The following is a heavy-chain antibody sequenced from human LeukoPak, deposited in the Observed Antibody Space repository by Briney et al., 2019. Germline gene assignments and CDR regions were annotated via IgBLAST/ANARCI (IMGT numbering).Heavy chain of an antibody. CDR2: IYYSGAT. CDR3: ATPYSGAYHGLDI. Sequence: PSETLSLTCTVSGGSISSSIYYWAWIGQPPGKGLEWIGSIYYSGATYYNPSLKSRVTISIDTSKNQFSLKLSSVTAADTAVYYCATPYSGAYHGLDIWGQGTMVTVSS. D-gene: IGHD1-26*01. CDR1: GGSISSSIYY. J-gene: IGHJ3*02. V-gene: IGHV4-39*01.